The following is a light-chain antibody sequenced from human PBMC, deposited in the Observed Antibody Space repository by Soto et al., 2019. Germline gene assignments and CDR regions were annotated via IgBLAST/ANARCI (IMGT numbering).Light chain of an antibody. J-gene: IGKJ1*01. CDR3: QQYASSKT. Sequence: EIVLTQSPGTLSLSPGERATLSCRASQSVSRNYLARYQQKPGQAPRLLIYGASSRATGIPDRFSGSGSGTDFTLTISRLEPEDFAVYYCQQYASSKTFGQGTKVEIK. CDR1: QSVSRNY. CDR2: GAS. V-gene: IGKV3-20*01.